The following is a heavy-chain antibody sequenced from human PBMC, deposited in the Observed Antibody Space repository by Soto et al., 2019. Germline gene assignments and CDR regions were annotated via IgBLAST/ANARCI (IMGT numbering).Heavy chain of an antibody. J-gene: IGHJ5*02. V-gene: IGHV4-59*01. CDR2: IYYLGST. CDR1: GGSISSFY. D-gene: IGHD3-3*01. Sequence: PSETLSLTCTVSGGSISSFYWSWVRQPPGKGLEWIGYIYYLGSTNYNPSLKSRVTMSADTSKNQFSLRLNSVTAADTAVYYCARVGGTIFGVLNQATNNYFHPWGQGALVTVSS. CDR3: ARVGGTIFGVLNQATNNYFHP.